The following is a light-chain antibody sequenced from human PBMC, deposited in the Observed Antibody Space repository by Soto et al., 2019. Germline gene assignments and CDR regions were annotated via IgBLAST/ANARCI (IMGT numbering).Light chain of an antibody. CDR1: QTVGSY. CDR2: DAS. Sequence: EIVLTQSPATLSLTPGERATLSCRASQTVGSYLAWYQQKPGQSPRLLIYDASNRATGIPARFSGSGSGTEVTLTISSLEPEDFAVYYCQQRTNWPPLLTFGGGTKVEIK. J-gene: IGKJ4*01. V-gene: IGKV3-11*01. CDR3: QQRTNWPPLLT.